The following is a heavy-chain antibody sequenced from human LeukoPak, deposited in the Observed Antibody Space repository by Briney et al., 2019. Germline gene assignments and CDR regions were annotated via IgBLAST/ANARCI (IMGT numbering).Heavy chain of an antibody. CDR3: ARFAQVQRFGEPTLYFDY. CDR1: GYTFTSYG. V-gene: IGHV1-18*01. CDR2: ISAYNGNT. J-gene: IGHJ4*02. D-gene: IGHD3-10*01. Sequence: ASVKVSCKASGYTFTSYGISWVRQAPGQGLEWMGWISAYNGNTNYAQKLQGRVTMTTDTSTSTAYMELRSLRSDDTAVYYCARFAQVQRFGEPTLYFDYWGQGTLVTVSS.